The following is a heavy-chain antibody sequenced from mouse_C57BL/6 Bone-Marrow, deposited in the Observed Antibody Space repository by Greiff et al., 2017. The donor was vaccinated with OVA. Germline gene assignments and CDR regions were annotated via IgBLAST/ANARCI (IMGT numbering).Heavy chain of an antibody. CDR2: INPSSGYT. D-gene: IGHD2-3*01. CDR3: AREEGWLLAWFAY. V-gene: IGHV1-4*01. CDR1: GYTFTSYT. J-gene: IGHJ3*01. Sequence: QVQLQQSGAELARPGATVKMSCKASGYTFTSYTMHWVKQRPGQGLEWIGYINPSSGYTKYNQKFKDKATLTADKSSSTAYMQLSSLTSEDSAVYYCAREEGWLLAWFAYWGQGTLVTVSA.